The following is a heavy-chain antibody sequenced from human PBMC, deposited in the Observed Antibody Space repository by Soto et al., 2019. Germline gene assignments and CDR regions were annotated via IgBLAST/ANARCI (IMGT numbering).Heavy chain of an antibody. Sequence: ASVKVSCKASGYTFTSYAMHWVRQAPGQRLEWMGWINAGNGNTKYSQKFQGRVTITRDTSASTAYMELSSLRSEDTVVYYCASSFTAPAAIGYWGQGTLVTVSS. J-gene: IGHJ4*02. CDR3: ASSFTAPAAIGY. V-gene: IGHV1-3*01. CDR2: INAGNGNT. CDR1: GYTFTSYA. D-gene: IGHD2-2*02.